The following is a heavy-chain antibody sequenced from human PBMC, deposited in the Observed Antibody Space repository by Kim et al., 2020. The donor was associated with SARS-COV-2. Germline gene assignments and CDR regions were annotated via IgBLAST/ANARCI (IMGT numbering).Heavy chain of an antibody. D-gene: IGHD6-19*01. CDR2: IYYSGST. J-gene: IGHJ4*02. CDR1: GGSISSYY. Sequence: SETLSLTCTVSGGSISSYYWSWIRQPPGKGLEWIGYIYYSGSTNYNPSLKSRVTISVDTSKNQFSLKLSSETAADTAVYYCARYRSSGWYVGYFDYWGQGTLVTVSS. V-gene: IGHV4-59*08. CDR3: ARYRSSGWYVGYFDY.